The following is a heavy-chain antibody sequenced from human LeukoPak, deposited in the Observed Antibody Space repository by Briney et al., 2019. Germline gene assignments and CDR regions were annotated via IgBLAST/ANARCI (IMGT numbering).Heavy chain of an antibody. D-gene: IGHD4-17*01. Sequence: GGSLRLSCAASGFTFSDYAIHWVHQCPGKGLEYVSTISGNGGSTFYANSVKGRFTISRDNSKNTLYLQMNSLRAEDTAVYYCAKVRADNDYGDSHPPIWGQGTLVTVSS. V-gene: IGHV3-64*01. J-gene: IGHJ4*01. CDR1: GFTFSDYA. CDR3: AKVRADNDYGDSHPPI. CDR2: ISGNGGST.